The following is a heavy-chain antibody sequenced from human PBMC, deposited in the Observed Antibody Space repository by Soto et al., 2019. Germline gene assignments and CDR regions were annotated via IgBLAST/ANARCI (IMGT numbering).Heavy chain of an antibody. Sequence: ASVKVSCKASGGTFSSYAISWVRQAPGQGLEWMGGIIPIFGTANYAQKFQGRVTITADESTSTAYMELSSLRSEDTAVYYCARDQYSSSWYEFNPAYGMDVWGQGTTVTVSS. CDR2: IIPIFGTA. V-gene: IGHV1-69*13. J-gene: IGHJ6*02. D-gene: IGHD6-13*01. CDR1: GGTFSSYA. CDR3: ARDQYSSSWYEFNPAYGMDV.